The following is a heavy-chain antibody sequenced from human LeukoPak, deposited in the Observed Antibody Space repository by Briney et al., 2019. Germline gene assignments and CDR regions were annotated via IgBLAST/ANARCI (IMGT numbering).Heavy chain of an antibody. D-gene: IGHD2-21*02. CDR1: GGSISSGSYY. Sequence: SQTLSLTCTVSGGSISSGSYYWNWIRQPAGKGLEWIGRISTGGSTNYNPSLKSRVTISVDRSKNQFSLKLTSVTAADTAVYYCASQVPYDCGGDCSYRWFDPWGQGTLVTVSP. CDR3: ASQVPYDCGGDCSYRWFDP. CDR2: ISTGGST. V-gene: IGHV4-61*02. J-gene: IGHJ5*02.